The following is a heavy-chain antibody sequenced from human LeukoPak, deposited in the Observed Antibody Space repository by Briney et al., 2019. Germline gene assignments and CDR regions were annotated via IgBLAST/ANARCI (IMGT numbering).Heavy chain of an antibody. CDR1: GGSISSYY. Sequence: SETLSLTCTVSGGSISSYYWSWIRQPPGKGLEWIGYTYHSGSTNYNPSLKSRVTISVDTSKDQFSLKLSSVTAADTAVYYCARSFTFMITFGGVIVPDAFDIWGQGTMVTVSS. J-gene: IGHJ3*02. D-gene: IGHD3-16*02. V-gene: IGHV4-59*01. CDR3: ARSFTFMITFGGVIVPDAFDI. CDR2: TYHSGST.